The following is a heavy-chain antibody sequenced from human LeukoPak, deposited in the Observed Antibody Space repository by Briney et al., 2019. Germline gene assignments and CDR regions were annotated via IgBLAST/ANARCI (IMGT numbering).Heavy chain of an antibody. D-gene: IGHD3-22*01. CDR3: ARVFDYDSSGYYYLGYYFDY. CDR2: ISAYNGNT. Sequence: ASVKVSCKASGYTFTSYGISWVRQAPGQGLEWMGWISAYNGNTNYAQKLQGRVTMTTDTSTSTAYMELRCLRPDDTAVYYCARVFDYDSSGYYYLGYYFDYWGQGTLVTVSS. J-gene: IGHJ4*02. CDR1: GYTFTSYG. V-gene: IGHV1-18*01.